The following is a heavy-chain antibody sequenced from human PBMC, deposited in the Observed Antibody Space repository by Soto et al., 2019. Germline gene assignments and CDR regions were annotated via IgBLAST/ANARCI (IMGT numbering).Heavy chain of an antibody. V-gene: IGHV1-69*12. CDR2: IIPIFGTA. CDR1: GGTFSSYA. D-gene: IGHD6-19*01. J-gene: IGHJ4*02. Sequence: QVQLVQSGAEVKKPGSSVKVSCKASGGTFSSYAISWVRQAPGQGLEWMGGIIPIFGTANYAQKFQGRVTIXAXXSTSTAYMELSSLRSEDTAVYYCARVGIAVAGFDYWGQGTLVTVSS. CDR3: ARVGIAVAGFDY.